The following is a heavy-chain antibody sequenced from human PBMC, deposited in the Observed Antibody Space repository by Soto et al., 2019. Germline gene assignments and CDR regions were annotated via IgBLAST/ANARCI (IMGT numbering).Heavy chain of an antibody. V-gene: IGHV4-4*02. CDR1: GDSISSSNW. CDR3: ARAWYFYDSSGYPPPFAS. Sequence: QVQLQESGPGLVKPSGTLSLTCAVSGDSISSSNWWSWVRQPPGKGLEWIGKIYQSGSTNYNPSLKRRTPISEAKSKNQLPLKLSSVTAADTAVYYCARAWYFYDSSGYPPPFASWGQGTLVTVSS. CDR2: IYQSGST. J-gene: IGHJ4*02. D-gene: IGHD3-22*01.